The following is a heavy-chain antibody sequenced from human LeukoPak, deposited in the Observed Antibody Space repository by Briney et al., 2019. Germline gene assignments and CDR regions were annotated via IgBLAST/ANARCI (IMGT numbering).Heavy chain of an antibody. Sequence: GASVKVSCKASGYTFTSYYMHWVRQAPGQGLEWMGIINPSGGSTSYAQKFQGRVTMTRDTSTSTVYMELSSLRAEDTAVYYCARGGENYESSGYRKSLGFDPWGQGTLVTVSS. CDR2: INPSGGST. CDR1: GYTFTSYY. V-gene: IGHV1-46*01. D-gene: IGHD3-22*01. CDR3: ARGGENYESSGYRKSLGFDP. J-gene: IGHJ5*02.